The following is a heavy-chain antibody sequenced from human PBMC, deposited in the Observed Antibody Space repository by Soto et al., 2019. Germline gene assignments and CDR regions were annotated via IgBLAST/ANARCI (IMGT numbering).Heavy chain of an antibody. Sequence: AVGFLRLSCAASGVTFFSYAMSWVRQAPGKGLEWVSAISGSGGSTYYADSVKGRFTISRDNSKNTLYLQMNSLRAEDTAVYYCAKDLAIITSWFDPWGQGTLVTVSS. J-gene: IGHJ5*02. CDR2: ISGSGGST. V-gene: IGHV3-23*01. CDR1: GVTFFSYA. CDR3: AKDLAIITSWFDP. D-gene: IGHD3-10*01.